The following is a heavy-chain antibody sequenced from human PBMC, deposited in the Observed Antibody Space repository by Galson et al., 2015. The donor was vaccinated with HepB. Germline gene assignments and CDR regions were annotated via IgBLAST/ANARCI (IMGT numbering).Heavy chain of an antibody. V-gene: IGHV3-30-3*01. CDR3: ARDFGYCSSTSCVNWYFDL. J-gene: IGHJ2*01. Sequence: SLRLSCAASGFTFSSYAMHWVRQAPGKGLEWVAVISYDGSNKYYADSVKGRFTISRDNSKNTLYLQMNSLRAEDTAVYYCARDFGYCSSTSCVNWYFDLWGRGTLVTVSS. CDR1: GFTFSSYA. D-gene: IGHD2-2*03. CDR2: ISYDGSNK.